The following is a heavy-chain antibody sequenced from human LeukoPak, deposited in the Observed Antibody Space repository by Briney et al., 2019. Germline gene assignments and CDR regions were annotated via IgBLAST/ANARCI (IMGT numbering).Heavy chain of an antibody. V-gene: IGHV3-48*03. J-gene: IGHJ4*02. D-gene: IGHD3-22*01. CDR2: ISSSGSTI. CDR3: ARDLIQYYYDSSGAIDY. CDR1: GFTFSSYE. Sequence: PGGSLRLSCAASGFTFSSYEMNWVRQAPGKGLEWVSYISSSGSTIYYADSVKGRFTISRGNAKNSLYLQMNSLRAEDTAVYYCARDLIQYYYDSSGAIDYWGQGTLVTVSS.